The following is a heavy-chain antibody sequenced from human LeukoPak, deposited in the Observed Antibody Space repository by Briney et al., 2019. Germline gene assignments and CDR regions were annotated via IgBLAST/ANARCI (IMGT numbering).Heavy chain of an antibody. Sequence: SVKVSRKASGGTFSSYAISWVRQAPGQGLEWMGRIIPIFGTANYAQKFQGRVTITTDESTSTAYMELSSLRSEDTAVYYCARAVSGPVGAFDIWGQGTMVTVSS. D-gene: IGHD2-15*01. CDR2: IIPIFGTA. CDR1: GGTFSSYA. J-gene: IGHJ3*02. V-gene: IGHV1-69*05. CDR3: ARAVSGPVGAFDI.